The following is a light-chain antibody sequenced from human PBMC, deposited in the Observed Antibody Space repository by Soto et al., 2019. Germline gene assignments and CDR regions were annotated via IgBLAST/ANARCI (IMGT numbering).Light chain of an antibody. CDR2: GAS. Sequence: EIVMTQSPATLSVSPGERATLSCRASQSVSNKLAWYQQKPGQAPRVLIYGASTRATGIPDRFSGSGSGTEFALTISSLQSEDFAVYYCQHYNDWPPTWTFGQGTRVEIK. J-gene: IGKJ1*01. V-gene: IGKV3-15*01. CDR1: QSVSNK. CDR3: QHYNDWPPTWT.